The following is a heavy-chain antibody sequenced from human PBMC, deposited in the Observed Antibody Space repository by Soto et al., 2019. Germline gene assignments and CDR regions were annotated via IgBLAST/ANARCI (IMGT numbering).Heavy chain of an antibody. CDR2: ISTTSSYT. CDR3: ARGGVLTNVYSYYGMDV. V-gene: IGHV3-11*05. J-gene: IGHJ6*02. Sequence: QVQLVESGGGLVKPGGSLRLSCVASGFMFSDYYMSWIRQAPGKGLEYISCISTTSSYTNYADSVEGRFTISRDNTKEAVYLQLNSLRLEDKAVYYCARGGVLTNVYSYYGMDVWGQGTTVTVSS. D-gene: IGHD3-10*01. CDR1: GFMFSDYY.